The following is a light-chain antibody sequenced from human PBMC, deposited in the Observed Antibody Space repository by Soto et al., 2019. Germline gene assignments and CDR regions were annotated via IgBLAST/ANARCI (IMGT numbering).Light chain of an antibody. V-gene: IGKV1-17*03. Sequence: IQMTQSPSALSAYVGDRVTLPCRASPDVSNYLAWFRKKPGKVPQRLIYAASSLQSGVPSRFSGSGSGTEFTLTITSLQPEDSATYYGRRHKVYATWTFCPGTKVDIK. CDR3: RRHKVYATWT. CDR2: AAS. CDR1: PDVSNY. J-gene: IGKJ1*01.